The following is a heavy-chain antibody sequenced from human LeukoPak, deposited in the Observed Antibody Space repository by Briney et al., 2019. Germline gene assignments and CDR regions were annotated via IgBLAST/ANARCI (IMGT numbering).Heavy chain of an antibody. J-gene: IGHJ4*02. V-gene: IGHV3-23*01. CDR3: ARDSAITFGGVNLDY. D-gene: IGHD3-16*01. Sequence: PGGSLRLSCAASGFTFSSYAMSWVRQAPGKGLEWVSAISGSGGSTYYADSVKGRFTISRDNAKNSLYLQMNSLRAEDTAVYYCARDSAITFGGVNLDYWGQGTLVTVSS. CDR1: GFTFSSYA. CDR2: ISGSGGST.